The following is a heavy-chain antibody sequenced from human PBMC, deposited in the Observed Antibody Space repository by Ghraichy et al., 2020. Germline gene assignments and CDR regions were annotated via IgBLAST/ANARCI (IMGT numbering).Heavy chain of an antibody. CDR2: VSGGGDDT. CDR1: GFTFSNYA. CDR3: VKGGSRPYYDTGGYVKDY. J-gene: IGHJ4*02. V-gene: IGHV3-23*01. D-gene: IGHD3-22*01. Sequence: GGSLRLSCAASGFTFSNYAMNWLRQAPGKGLEWVSAVSGGGDDTYYADSVKGRFTISRDNSKNMLYLQMNSLRAEDTALYYCVKGGSRPYYDTGGYVKDYWGQGTLVTVSS.